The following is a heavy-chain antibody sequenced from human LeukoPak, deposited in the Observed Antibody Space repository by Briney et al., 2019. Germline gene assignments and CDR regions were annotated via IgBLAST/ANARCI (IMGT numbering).Heavy chain of an antibody. D-gene: IGHD4-23*01. CDR3: ARGPPPGSTVAPGSYYYYMDV. Sequence: NPSETLSLTCAVYGGSFSGYYWSWSRQPPGKGLEWIGEISHSGSTNYNPSLKSRVSMSVDTSKNQLSLKLSTVTAADTAVYYCARGPPPGSTVAPGSYYYYMDVWGKGTTVTVSS. CDR1: GGSFSGYY. CDR2: ISHSGST. J-gene: IGHJ6*03. V-gene: IGHV4-34*01.